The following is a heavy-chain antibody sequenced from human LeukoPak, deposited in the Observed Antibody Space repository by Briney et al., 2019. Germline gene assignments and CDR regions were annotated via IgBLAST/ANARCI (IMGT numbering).Heavy chain of an antibody. CDR1: GGSFSGYY. J-gene: IGHJ4*02. D-gene: IGHD3-10*01. CDR3: ARLWFGELVTDS. V-gene: IGHV4-34*01. CDR2: INHSGSA. Sequence: SSEILSLTCAVCGGSFSGYYWSWIRQPPGKGLEWIGEINHSGSANYNPSLKSRVTISVDTSKNQFSLKLRPVTAADTAVYYCARLWFGELVTDSWGQGTLVTVSS.